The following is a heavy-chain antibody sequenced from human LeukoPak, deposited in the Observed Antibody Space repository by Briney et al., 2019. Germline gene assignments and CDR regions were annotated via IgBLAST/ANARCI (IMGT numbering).Heavy chain of an antibody. V-gene: IGHV3-23*01. CDR2: INGGGDAT. D-gene: IGHD2-2*01. Sequence: GGSLRLSCTASGFTFNNNAMSWVRQAPGKGLEWVSAINGGGDATEYTDSVKGRFTISRDNSKNTLYLQMNSLRPEDTAVYYCARCTASCYANAFDVWGQGTLLTVSS. J-gene: IGHJ3*01. CDR3: ARCTASCYANAFDV. CDR1: GFTFNNNA.